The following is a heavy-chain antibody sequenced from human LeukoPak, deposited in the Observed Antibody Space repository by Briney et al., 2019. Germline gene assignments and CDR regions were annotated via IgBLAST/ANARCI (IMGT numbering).Heavy chain of an antibody. CDR2: ISSSSSYI. V-gene: IGHV3-21*01. Sequence: GGSLRLSCAASGFTFSSYSMNWVRQAPGKGLEWVSSISSSSSYIYYADSVKGRFTISRDNAKNLLYLQMNSLRAEDTALYYCARDDNWGSDYWGQGTLVTVSS. D-gene: IGHD7-27*01. CDR1: GFTFSSYS. J-gene: IGHJ4*02. CDR3: ARDDNWGSDY.